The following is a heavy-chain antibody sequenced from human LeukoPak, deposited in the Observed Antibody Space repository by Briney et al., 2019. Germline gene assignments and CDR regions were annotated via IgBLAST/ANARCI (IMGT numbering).Heavy chain of an antibody. CDR2: VNYSGTT. D-gene: IGHD5-24*01. V-gene: IGHV4-39*01. J-gene: IGHJ4*02. CDR1: GVSVNNYY. Sequence: PSETLSLTCSVSGVSVNNYYWGWIRQPPGKGLEWIASVNYSGTTYYNPSLKSRVTISEDRSKNQFSLKLSSVTAADTAVYYCARLRDGRWLLEYWGQGTLVTVSS. CDR3: ARLRDGRWLLEY.